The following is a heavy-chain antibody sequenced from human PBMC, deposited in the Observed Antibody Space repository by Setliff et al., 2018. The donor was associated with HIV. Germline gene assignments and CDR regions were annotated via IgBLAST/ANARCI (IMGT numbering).Heavy chain of an antibody. CDR2: IYTSGTT. CDR1: SGSISTHY. J-gene: IGHJ4*02. V-gene: IGHV4-4*08. D-gene: IGHD6-19*01. CDR3: ARALGGSGWSIDY. Sequence: PSETLSLTCTVSSGSISTHYWGWIRQPPGKGLEWIGYIYTSGTTYYNPPLQSRVTIAIDTSKNQFSLKLSSVTAADTAVYYCARALGGSGWSIDYWGQGTLVTVSS.